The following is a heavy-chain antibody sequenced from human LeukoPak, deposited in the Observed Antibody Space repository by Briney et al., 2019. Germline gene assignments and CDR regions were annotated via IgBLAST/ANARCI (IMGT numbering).Heavy chain of an antibody. CDR1: GFTFSSYS. Sequence: PGGSLRLSCAASGFTFSSYSMNWVRQAPGKGLEWVSSISSSSSYIYYADSVKGRFTISRDNSKNTLYLQMNSLRAEDTAVYYCAKDLGPSRIVVVTTDWGQGTLVTVSS. CDR2: ISSSSSYI. J-gene: IGHJ4*02. D-gene: IGHD3-22*01. CDR3: AKDLGPSRIVVVTTD. V-gene: IGHV3-21*04.